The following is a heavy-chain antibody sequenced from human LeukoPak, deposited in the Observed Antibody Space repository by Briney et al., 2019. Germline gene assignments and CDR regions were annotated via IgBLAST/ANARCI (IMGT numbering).Heavy chain of an antibody. D-gene: IGHD6-19*01. CDR2: TYYRSKWYN. V-gene: IGHV6-1*01. CDR1: GDSVSSNSAA. Sequence: SQTLSLTCAISGDSVSSNSAAWNWIRQSPSRGLEWLGRTYYRSKWYNDYAVSVKSRITINPDTSENQFSLQLNSVTPEDTAVYYCARDVSVRGWPRNWFDPWGQGTLVTVSS. J-gene: IGHJ5*02. CDR3: ARDVSVRGWPRNWFDP.